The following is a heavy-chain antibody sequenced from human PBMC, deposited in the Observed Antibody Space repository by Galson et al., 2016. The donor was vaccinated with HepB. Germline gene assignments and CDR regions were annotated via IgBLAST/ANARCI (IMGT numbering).Heavy chain of an antibody. V-gene: IGHV3-48*01. J-gene: IGHJ6*02. CDR3: TRDRSSGWKEGHYYYDGMDV. D-gene: IGHD6-19*01. CDR1: GFTFSSYS. Sequence: SLRLSCAASGFTFSSYSMNWVRQAPGKGLEWISYISSRGSTTYQADSVKGRFTISRDNAKKSLYLQMNSLRAEDTAVYYCTRDRSSGWKEGHYYYDGMDVWGQGTTVIVSS. CDR2: ISSRGSTT.